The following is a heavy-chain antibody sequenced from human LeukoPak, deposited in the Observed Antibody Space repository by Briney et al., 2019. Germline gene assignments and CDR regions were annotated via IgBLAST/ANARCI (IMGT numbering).Heavy chain of an antibody. J-gene: IGHJ4*02. V-gene: IGHV3-7*01. CDR3: ASAAGPFDN. Sequence: GGSLRLSCAAYGFTFSSYWMNWVRQAPGKGLEWVANIKQDGSEQYYVDSVKGRFTISRDNSKNTLYLEMNNLRAEDTAVYYCASAAGPFDNWGQGTLVTVSS. CDR2: IKQDGSEQ. D-gene: IGHD6-13*01. CDR1: GFTFSSYW.